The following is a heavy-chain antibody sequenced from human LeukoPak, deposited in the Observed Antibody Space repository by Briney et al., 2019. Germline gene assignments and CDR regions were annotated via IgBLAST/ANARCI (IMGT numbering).Heavy chain of an antibody. J-gene: IGHJ4*02. V-gene: IGHV4-34*01. CDR3: ARGRDIVVVVAALDFDY. D-gene: IGHD2-15*01. CDR2: INHSGST. Sequence: SETLSLTCAVYGGSFSGYYWSWIRQPPGKGLEWIGEINHSGSTNYNPSLKSRVTISVDTPKNQFSLKLSSVTAADTAVYYCARGRDIVVVVAALDFDYWGQGTLVTVSS. CDR1: GGSFSGYY.